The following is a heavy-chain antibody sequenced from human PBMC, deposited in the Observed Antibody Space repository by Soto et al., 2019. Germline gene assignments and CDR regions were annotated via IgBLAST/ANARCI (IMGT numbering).Heavy chain of an antibody. CDR1: GYTFSNYG. J-gene: IGHJ5*02. V-gene: IGHV1-18*01. Sequence: QVQLVQSGGEVKRPGASVKVSCKTSGYTFSNYGITWVRQAPGQPLEWLGWISLYSDGTNYAQKFQGRVSMTTDTSTTTAYTELGRLRSNDTAVYYCERVVPGAEVWFGPWGQGTLVTVSS. CDR3: ERVVPGAEVWFGP. CDR2: ISLYSDGT.